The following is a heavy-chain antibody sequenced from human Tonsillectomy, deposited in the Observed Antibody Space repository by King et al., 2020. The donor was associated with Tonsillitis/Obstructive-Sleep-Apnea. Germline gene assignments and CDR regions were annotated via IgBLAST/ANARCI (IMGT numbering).Heavy chain of an antibody. D-gene: IGHD3-3*01. CDR1: GYTFTGYY. CDR3: AREGTDFGVSLEYFQH. J-gene: IGHJ1*01. V-gene: IGHV1-2*06. Sequence: QLVQSGAEVKKPGASVKVSCKASGYTFTGYYMHWVRQAPGQGLEWMGRINPSSGVTNYAQKFQGRVTMTRDTSISTAYMELSRLRSDDTAGYYCAREGTDFGVSLEYFQHWGQGTLVTVSS. CDR2: INPSSGVT.